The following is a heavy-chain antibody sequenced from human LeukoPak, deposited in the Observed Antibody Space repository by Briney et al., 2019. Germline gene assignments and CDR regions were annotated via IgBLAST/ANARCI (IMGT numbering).Heavy chain of an antibody. V-gene: IGHV4-59*01. J-gene: IGHJ6*03. CDR2: ISYSGGT. D-gene: IGHD2-15*01. CDR3: ARSVEGYCRGGSCYYYSYYMDV. Sequence: KASETLSLTCSISGGSISSSYWSWIRQPPGQGLEWIGYISYSGGTNYNPSLKSRVTISLDTSKNQFSLKLSSVTAADTAVYYCARSVEGYCRGGSCYYYSYYMDVWGKGTTVTVSS. CDR1: GGSISSSY.